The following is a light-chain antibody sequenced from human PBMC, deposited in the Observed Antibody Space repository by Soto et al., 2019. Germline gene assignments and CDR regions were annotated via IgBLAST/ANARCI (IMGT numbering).Light chain of an antibody. CDR1: QGISSA. J-gene: IGKJ4*01. CDR3: QQFHSYALT. V-gene: IGKV1-13*02. CDR2: DAS. Sequence: AIQLTQSPSSLPASVGDRGIISCRASQGISSALAWYQQKPGRAPRLLIYDASSLQSGVPSRFSGSGSGTDFTLTISSLQPEDFATYYCQQFHSYALTFGGGIKVEIK.